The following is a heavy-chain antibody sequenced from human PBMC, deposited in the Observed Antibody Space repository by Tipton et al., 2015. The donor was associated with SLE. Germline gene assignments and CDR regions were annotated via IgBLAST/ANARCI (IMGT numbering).Heavy chain of an antibody. CDR2: IYYSGST. J-gene: IGHJ1*01. CDR3: ARCGQQLVTDYSFQH. V-gene: IGHV4-39*01. Sequence: TLSLTCTVSGGSISSSSYYWGWIRQPPGKGLEWIGSIYYSGSTYYNPSLKSRVTISVDTSKSQFSLKLSSVTAADTAVYYCARCGQQLVTDYSFQHWGQGTLVTVSS. D-gene: IGHD6-13*01. CDR1: GGSISSSSYY.